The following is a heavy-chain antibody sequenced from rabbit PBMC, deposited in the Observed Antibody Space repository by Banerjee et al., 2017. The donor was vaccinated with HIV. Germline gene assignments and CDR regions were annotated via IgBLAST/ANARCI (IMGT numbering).Heavy chain of an antibody. CDR3: ARSTYAGVGGYGYESFNL. Sequence: LEWIACINTSSGSTYYASWAKGPFTISKTSSTTVTLQMTSLTVADTATYFCARSTYAGVGGYGYESFNLRGQGTLVTVS. V-gene: IGHV1S40*01. CDR2: INTSSGST. D-gene: IGHD6-1*01. J-gene: IGHJ4*01.